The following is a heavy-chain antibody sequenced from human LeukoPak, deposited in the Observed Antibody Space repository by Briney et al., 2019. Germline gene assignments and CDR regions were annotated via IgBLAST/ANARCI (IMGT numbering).Heavy chain of an antibody. Sequence: PGGSLRLSCAASGFTFSSYAMSWVRQAPGKGLEWVSYISSGSGTVYYADSVKGRFTISRDNSKNTLYLQMNSLRAEDTAVYYCAKDYHDSSGYFRVPHVFDYWGQGTLVTVSS. CDR2: ISSGSGTV. D-gene: IGHD3-22*01. J-gene: IGHJ4*02. CDR3: AKDYHDSSGYFRVPHVFDY. CDR1: GFTFSSYA. V-gene: IGHV3-48*01.